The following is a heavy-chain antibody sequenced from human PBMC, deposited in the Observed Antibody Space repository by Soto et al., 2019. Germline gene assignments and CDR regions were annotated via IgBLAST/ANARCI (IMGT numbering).Heavy chain of an antibody. CDR1: GFSLTTGRMG. CDR3: ARLAADSPAFSSAYYYALDV. V-gene: IGHV2-26*03. CDR2: IFSNNER. D-gene: IGHD2-21*02. J-gene: IGHJ6*02. Sequence: QVTLKESGPVLVKATETLTLTCNISGFSLTTGRMGVSWIRQPPGKALEWLAHIFSNNERSYSTPLHNRLSITAYTSKGQVVFTMTIVGPVATGTYFCARLAADSPAFSSAYYYALDVWRQGVSVTVS.